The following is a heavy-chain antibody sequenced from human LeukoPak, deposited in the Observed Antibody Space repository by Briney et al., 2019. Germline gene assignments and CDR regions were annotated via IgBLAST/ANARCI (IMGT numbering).Heavy chain of an antibody. CDR2: IYYSGST. D-gene: IGHD5-24*01. Sequence: PSETLSLTCTVSGGSISSSSYYWGWIRQPPGKGLEWIGSIYYSGSTYYNPSLKSRVTISVDTSKNQFSLKLSSVTAADTAVYYCASRRWLQSPNSYWGQGTLVTVSS. V-gene: IGHV4-39*01. CDR1: GGSISSSSYY. CDR3: ASRRWLQSPNSY. J-gene: IGHJ4*02.